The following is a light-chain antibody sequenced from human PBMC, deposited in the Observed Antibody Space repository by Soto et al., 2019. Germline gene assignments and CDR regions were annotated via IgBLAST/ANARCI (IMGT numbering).Light chain of an antibody. J-gene: IGKJ4*01. V-gene: IGKV3-15*01. Sequence: EIVMTQSPATLSVSPGERATLSCRASQSVSNNLAWYQQKPGQAPRLLIYHASTRATGIPARFSGSGSGTDFTLTISSLQSEDFAVYYCQQYNKSPLTFSGGTKVEIK. CDR2: HAS. CDR3: QQYNKSPLT. CDR1: QSVSNN.